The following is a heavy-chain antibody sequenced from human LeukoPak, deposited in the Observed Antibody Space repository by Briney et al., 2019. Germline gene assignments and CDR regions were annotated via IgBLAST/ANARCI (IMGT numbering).Heavy chain of an antibody. D-gene: IGHD2-21*02. J-gene: IGHJ4*02. CDR2: IIPIFGIA. Sequence: VKVSCKASGGTFSSYAISWVRQAPGQGLEWMGRIIPIFGIANYAQKFQGRVTITADKSTSTAYMELSSLRSEDTAVYYCARPLPYCGGDCYSLDYWGRGTLVTVSS. CDR1: GGTFSSYA. V-gene: IGHV1-69*10. CDR3: ARPLPYCGGDCYSLDY.